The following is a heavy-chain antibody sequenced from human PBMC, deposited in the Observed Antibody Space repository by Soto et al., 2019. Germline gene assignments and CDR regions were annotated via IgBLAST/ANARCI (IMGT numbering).Heavy chain of an antibody. CDR3: ARDKATKDYYYYYGIDV. CDR1: GYTFTSYG. Sequence: ASVKVSCKASGYTFTSYGISWVRQAPGQRLEWMGWISAYNGNTNYAQKLQGRVTMTTDTSTSTAYMELRSLRSDDTAVYYCARDKATKDYYYYYGIDVWGQRTTVTVSS. CDR2: ISAYNGNT. V-gene: IGHV1-18*01. D-gene: IGHD5-12*01. J-gene: IGHJ6*02.